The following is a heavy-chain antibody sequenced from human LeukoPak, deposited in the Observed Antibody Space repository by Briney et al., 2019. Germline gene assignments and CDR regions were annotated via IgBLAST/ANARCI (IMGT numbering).Heavy chain of an antibody. CDR2: INPRGGSA. D-gene: IGHD3-10*01. V-gene: IGHV1-46*01. CDR1: GYTFTNFY. Sequence: ASVKVSCKASGYTFTNFYMHWVRQVPGQGLEWMGIINPRGGSASSAQKFQGRVTLTRDTSTSTVYMELSRLRSEDTALYYCARDYHGSGSLTTFDYWGQGALVTVSS. J-gene: IGHJ4*02. CDR3: ARDYHGSGSLTTFDY.